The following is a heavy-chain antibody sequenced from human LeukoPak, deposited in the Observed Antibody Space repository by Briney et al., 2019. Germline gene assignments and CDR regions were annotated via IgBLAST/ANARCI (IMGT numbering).Heavy chain of an antibody. V-gene: IGHV4-38-2*02. J-gene: IGHJ4*02. CDR3: ARTVAPAHFDY. CDR1: GYSISSGYY. D-gene: IGHD2-21*01. CDR2: IYHSGNT. Sequence: SETLSLTCTVSGYSISSGYYWGWIRQPPGKGLEWIGNIYHSGNTYYNPSLKSRVTISVDTSKNQFSLKLSSVTAADTAVYYCARTVAPAHFDYWGQGTLVTVSS.